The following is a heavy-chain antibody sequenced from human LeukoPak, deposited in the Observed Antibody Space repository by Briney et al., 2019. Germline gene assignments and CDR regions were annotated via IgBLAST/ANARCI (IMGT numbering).Heavy chain of an antibody. Sequence: GGSLRLSCSASRFTFSSYVMHWVRQAPGKGLEWVAVIWYDGSNKYYADSVKGRFTISRDNSKNTLYLQMNSLRAEDTAIYYCAREEITYDMDVWGQGTTVTVSS. D-gene: IGHD3-10*01. CDR2: IWYDGSNK. CDR3: AREEITYDMDV. J-gene: IGHJ6*02. V-gene: IGHV3-33*08. CDR1: RFTFSSYV.